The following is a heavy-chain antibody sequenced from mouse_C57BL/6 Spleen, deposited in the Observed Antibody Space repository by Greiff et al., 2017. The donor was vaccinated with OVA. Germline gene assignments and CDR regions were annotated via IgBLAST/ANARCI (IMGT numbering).Heavy chain of an antibody. CDR1: GYTFTSYW. CDR3: ARGGYSNFPWYFDV. D-gene: IGHD2-5*01. V-gene: IGHV1-69*01. Sequence: QVQLQQPGAELVMPGASVKLSCKASGYTFTSYWMHWLKQRPGQGLEWIGEIDPSDSYTNYNQKFKGKSTLTVDKSSSTAYMQLSSLTSEDSAVYYCARGGYSNFPWYFDVWGTGTTVTVSS. J-gene: IGHJ1*03. CDR2: IDPSDSYT.